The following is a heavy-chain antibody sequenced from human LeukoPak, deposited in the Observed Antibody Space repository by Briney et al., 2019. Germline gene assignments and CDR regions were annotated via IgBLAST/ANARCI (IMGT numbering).Heavy chain of an antibody. CDR3: ARERYYDSSGYSDAFDI. CDR1: GGSTISYY. Sequence: SGTLSPPAPAPGGSTISYYWSGFRRPPGRGRGGIGDLFYSGSTNYNPSLKSRVTISVDTSKNQFSLKLSSVTAADTAVYYCARERYYDSSGYSDAFDIWGQGTMVTVSS. D-gene: IGHD3-22*01. V-gene: IGHV4-59*01. CDR2: LFYSGST. J-gene: IGHJ3*02.